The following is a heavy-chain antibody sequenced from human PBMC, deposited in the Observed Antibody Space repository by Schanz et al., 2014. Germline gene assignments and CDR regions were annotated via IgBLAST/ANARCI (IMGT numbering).Heavy chain of an antibody. CDR1: GASISFYD. CDR2: IYHSGSP. D-gene: IGHD1-26*01. V-gene: IGHV4-59*08. J-gene: IGHJ4*02. Sequence: QVQLQESGPGLVKPSETLSLTCTVSGASISFYDWNWIRQSPGKGLEWIGYIYHSGSPIYNPSLQSDVTIKIDTPKNQFSRNRDSVTAADTAMYFCARQGDVYRLDYWGQGTLVTVTS. CDR3: ARQGDVYRLDY.